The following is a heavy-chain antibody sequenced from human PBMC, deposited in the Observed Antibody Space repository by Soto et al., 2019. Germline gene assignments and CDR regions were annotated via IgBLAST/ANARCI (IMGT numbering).Heavy chain of an antibody. D-gene: IGHD4-17*01. J-gene: IGHJ6*02. CDR3: ARGTDSGAYGDLYYYYYYGMDV. CDR1: GFTFSSYA. CDR2: ISYDGSTK. Sequence: GGSLRLSCAASGFTFSSYAMHWVRQAPGKGLEWVAVISYDGSTKYYADSVKGRFTISRDNAKNTLYLQMNSLRDEDTAVYYCARGTDSGAYGDLYYYYYYGMDVWGQGTTVTVS. V-gene: IGHV3-30-3*01.